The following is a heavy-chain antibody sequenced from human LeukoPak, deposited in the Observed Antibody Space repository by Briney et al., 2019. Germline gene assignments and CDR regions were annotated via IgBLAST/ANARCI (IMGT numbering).Heavy chain of an antibody. D-gene: IGHD3-16*01. V-gene: IGHV3-7*01. CDR3: ARDVPITY. J-gene: IGHJ4*02. Sequence: GGSLRLSCAASGFTFGSHRMTWVRQAPGKGLEWVANIKQDGSEKYYVDSVKGRFTISRDNAKTSLYLQMNSLRAEDTALYYCARDVPITYWGQGTLVTVSS. CDR2: IKQDGSEK. CDR1: GFTFGSHR.